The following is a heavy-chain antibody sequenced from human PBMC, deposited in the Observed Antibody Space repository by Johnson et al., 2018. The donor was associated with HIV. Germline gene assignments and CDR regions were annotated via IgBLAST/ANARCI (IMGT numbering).Heavy chain of an antibody. CDR3: ARLRGSDAGGSCFLFCAFDV. CDR2: IAYDGSNK. CDR1: GFTFSSYG. D-gene: IGHD2-15*01. J-gene: IGHJ3*01. Sequence: QVKLVESGGGVVQPGRSLRLSCAASGFTFSSYGMHWVRQAPGKGLEWVAVIAYDGSNKYYADSVKGRFTISRDNSKNTLYLQMNSLRAEDTAVYYCARLRGSDAGGSCFLFCAFDVWGQGTVVTVSS. V-gene: IGHV3-30*03.